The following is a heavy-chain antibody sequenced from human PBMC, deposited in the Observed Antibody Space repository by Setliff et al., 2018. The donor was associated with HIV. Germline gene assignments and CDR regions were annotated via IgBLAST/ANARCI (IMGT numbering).Heavy chain of an antibody. CDR3: ASGGYSYGYNSWFDP. J-gene: IGHJ5*02. Sequence: PGGSLRLSCAASGFTFSSHSMNWVRQAPGKGLEWVSSISSNSSYIYYADSVKGRFTISRDNAKNSLYLQMNSLRAEDTAVYYCASGGYSYGYNSWFDPWGQGTLVTVSS. V-gene: IGHV3-21*01. CDR2: ISSNSSYI. CDR1: GFTFSSHS. D-gene: IGHD5-18*01.